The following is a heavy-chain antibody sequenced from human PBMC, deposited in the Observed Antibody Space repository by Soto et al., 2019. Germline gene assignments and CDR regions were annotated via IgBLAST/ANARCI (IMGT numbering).Heavy chain of an antibody. D-gene: IGHD6-13*01. J-gene: IGHJ4*02. Sequence: SEPLAITCSVPGYSMNSGEDCGCIRQPPGKGREWIGSIYHSGSTYYNPSLKSRVTISVDTSKNQFSLKLSSVTAADTAVYYCARTLRIAAAGTSYYFDYWGKGTLVTVS. V-gene: IGHV4-38-2*01. CDR2: IYHSGST. CDR1: GYSMNSGED. CDR3: ARTLRIAAAGTSYYFDY.